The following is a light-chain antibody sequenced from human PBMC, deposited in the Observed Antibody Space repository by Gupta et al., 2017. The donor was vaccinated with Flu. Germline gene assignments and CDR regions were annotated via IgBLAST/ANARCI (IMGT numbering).Light chain of an antibody. Sequence: QSVLTQPPSASGTPGQRVTISCSGSSSNIGSNTVNWYQQLPGTAPKLLIYSNNQRPSGVPDRFSGSKSGTSASLAIXGLXSEDEAXYYCAAWDDSLNGSWVFGGGTKLTXL. V-gene: IGLV1-44*01. CDR1: SSNIGSNT. CDR3: AAWDDSLNGSWV. J-gene: IGLJ3*02. CDR2: SNN.